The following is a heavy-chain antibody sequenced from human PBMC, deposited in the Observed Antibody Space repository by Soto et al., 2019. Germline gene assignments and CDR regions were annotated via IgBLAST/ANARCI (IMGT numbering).Heavy chain of an antibody. D-gene: IGHD3-10*01. V-gene: IGHV4-59*01. CDR3: ARGAEWFGGRMDV. Sequence: QVQLQESGPGLVKPSETLSLTCTVSGGSISSYYLTWIRQPPGKGLEWIGYIYYNGRTNYNPSLKSRVTISLDTSKNQFSLNLSSVTAADTAAYYCARGAEWFGGRMDVWGQGTTVTVSS. CDR1: GGSISSYY. CDR2: IYYNGRT. J-gene: IGHJ6*02.